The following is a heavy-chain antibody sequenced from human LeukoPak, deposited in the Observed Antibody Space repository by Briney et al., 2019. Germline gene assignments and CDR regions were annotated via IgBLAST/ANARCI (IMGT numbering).Heavy chain of an antibody. J-gene: IGHJ4*02. Sequence: GGSLRLSCAASGFTFDDYAMHWVRQAPGQGLEWVSLISGDGGSTYYADSVKGRFTISRDNSKNSLYLQMNSLRTEDTALYYCAKGIGIESGYSYGFLFDYWGQGTLVTVSS. CDR3: AKGIGIESGYSYGFLFDY. V-gene: IGHV3-43*02. CDR2: ISGDGGST. D-gene: IGHD5-18*01. CDR1: GFTFDDYA.